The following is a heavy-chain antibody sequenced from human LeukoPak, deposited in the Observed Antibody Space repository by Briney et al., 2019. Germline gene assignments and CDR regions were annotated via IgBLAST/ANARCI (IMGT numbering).Heavy chain of an antibody. Sequence: SETLSLTCTVSGGSISSSSYYWGWLRQPPGKGLEWIGSIYYSGSTYYNPSLKSRATISVDTSKNQFSLKLSSVTAADTAVYYCARHFYDGRTWYYDSSGYYYFDYWGQGTLVTVSS. J-gene: IGHJ4*02. CDR2: IYYSGST. CDR1: GGSISSSSYY. V-gene: IGHV4-39*01. CDR3: ARHFYDGRTWYYDSSGYYYFDY. D-gene: IGHD3-22*01.